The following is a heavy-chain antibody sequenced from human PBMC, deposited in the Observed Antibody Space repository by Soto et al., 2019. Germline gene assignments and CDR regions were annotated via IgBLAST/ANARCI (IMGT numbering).Heavy chain of an antibody. J-gene: IGHJ1*01. D-gene: IGHD3-22*01. CDR1: GGSISSGAYY. CDR2: IYYSGST. Sequence: QVQLQESGLGLVKPSQTLSLTCTVSGGSISSGAYYWSWIRQHPGKGLEWIGYIYYSGSTYYNPSLKSRVTISVDTSKNQFSLKLSSVTAADTAVYYCAIYDSSGSRGFQHWGQGTLVTVSS. CDR3: AIYDSSGSRGFQH. V-gene: IGHV4-31*03.